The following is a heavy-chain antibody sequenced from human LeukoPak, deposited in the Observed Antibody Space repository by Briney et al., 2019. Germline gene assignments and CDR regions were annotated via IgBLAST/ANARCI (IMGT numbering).Heavy chain of an antibody. D-gene: IGHD3-9*01. J-gene: IGHJ4*02. CDR2: IYYSGST. Sequence: SETLSLTCTVSGGSISSSSYYWGWIRQPPGKGLEWIGSIYYSGSTYYNPSLKSRVTISVDTSKNQFSLKLSSVTAADTAVYYCARRRGYYDILTGYFPQHYFDYWGQGTLVTVSS. V-gene: IGHV4-39*01. CDR1: GGSISSSSYY. CDR3: ARRRGYYDILTGYFPQHYFDY.